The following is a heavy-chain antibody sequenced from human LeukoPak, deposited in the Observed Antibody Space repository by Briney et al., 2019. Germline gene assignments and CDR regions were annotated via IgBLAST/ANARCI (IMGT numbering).Heavy chain of an antibody. J-gene: IGHJ4*02. V-gene: IGHV3-49*03. D-gene: IGHD5-18*01. CDR1: GFTFGDYA. CDR3: TRDGVGYSYGYSRFDY. Sequence: GGSLRLSCTASGFTFGDYAMSWFRQAPGKGLEWVGFIRSKAYGGTTKYAASVKGRFTISRDDSKSIAYLQMNSLKTEDTAVYYCTRDGVGYSYGYSRFDYWGQGTLVTVSS. CDR2: IRSKAYGGTT.